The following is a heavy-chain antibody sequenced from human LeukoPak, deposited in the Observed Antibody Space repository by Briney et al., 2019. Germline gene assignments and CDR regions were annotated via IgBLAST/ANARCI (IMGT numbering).Heavy chain of an antibody. CDR2: VIPIFGTT. CDR3: ATTTLGDGWPQSDH. CDR1: GDTFLSYG. D-gene: IGHD3-16*01. V-gene: IGHV1-69*06. Sequence: SVKVSCKASGDTFLSYGINWVRQAPGQGLEWMGRVIPIFGTTSYAQKFQGRVVINADKSTSTAYMELSDLRSDDTAVFYCATTTLGDGWPQSDHWGQGTLVTVSS. J-gene: IGHJ4*02.